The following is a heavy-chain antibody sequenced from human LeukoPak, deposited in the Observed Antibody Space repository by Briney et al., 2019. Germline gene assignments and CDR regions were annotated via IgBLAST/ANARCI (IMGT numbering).Heavy chain of an antibody. V-gene: IGHV3-48*03. CDR3: ARDGYHYYGSGTYFGYYYMDV. CDR2: ISSSGSTI. CDR1: GFTFSSYE. D-gene: IGHD3-10*01. J-gene: IGHJ6*03. Sequence: GGSLRLSCAASGFTFSSYEMNWVRQAPGKGLEWVSYISSSGSTIYYADSVKGRFTISRDNAKNSLYLQMSSLRAEDTAVYYCARDGYHYYGSGTYFGYYYMDVWGKGTTVTISS.